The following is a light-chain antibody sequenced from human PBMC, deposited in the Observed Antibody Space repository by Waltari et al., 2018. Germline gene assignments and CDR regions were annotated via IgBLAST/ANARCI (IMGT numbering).Light chain of an antibody. Sequence: QSVLTQPPSASGTPGQKVTISCSGGSSNIGGNYVYWYQQLPGTAPKLLTYQSNPRPQWVPDRFSGSKSGTSASLAISGLRSEDEGHYYCAAWDDSLSNFVFGTGTKVTVL. CDR2: QSN. J-gene: IGLJ1*01. V-gene: IGLV1-47*01. CDR1: SSNIGGNY. CDR3: AAWDDSLSNFV.